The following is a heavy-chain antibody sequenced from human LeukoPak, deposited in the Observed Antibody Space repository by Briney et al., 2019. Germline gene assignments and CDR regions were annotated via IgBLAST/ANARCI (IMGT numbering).Heavy chain of an antibody. CDR2: ISGSGGST. D-gene: IGHD3-16*01. J-gene: IGHJ4*02. CDR1: GFTFSSSA. Sequence: GGSLRLSCAASGFTFSSSAMNWVRQAPGKGLEWVSAISGSGGSTYYADSVKGRFTISRDNSKNTLYLQMNSLRAEDTAVYYCAKGRLSYYGHFDYWGQGTLVTVSS. V-gene: IGHV3-23*01. CDR3: AKGRLSYYGHFDY.